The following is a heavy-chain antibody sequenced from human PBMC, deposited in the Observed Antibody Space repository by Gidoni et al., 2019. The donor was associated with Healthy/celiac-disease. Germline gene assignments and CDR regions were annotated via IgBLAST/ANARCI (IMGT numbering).Heavy chain of an antibody. CDR2: IFSNDEK. CDR3: ARIWPPIDYYDGMDV. Sequence: QVTLKESGPVLVKPTDTLTLTCTVSGFSLSNARMGVSWIRQPPGKALEWLAHIFSNDEKSYSTYLKSRITISKDTSKSQVVLTMTNMDPVDTDTYYCARIWPPIDYYDGMDVWGQGTTVTVSS. CDR1: GFSLSNARMG. V-gene: IGHV2-26*01. J-gene: IGHJ6*02.